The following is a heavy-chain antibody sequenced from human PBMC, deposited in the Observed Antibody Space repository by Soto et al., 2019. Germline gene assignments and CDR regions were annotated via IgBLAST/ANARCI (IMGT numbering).Heavy chain of an antibody. Sequence: PSETLSLTCTVSGGSISSYYWSWIRQPPGKGLEWIGYIYYSGSTNYNPSLKSRVTISVDTSKNQFSLKLSSVTAADTAVYYCARGSPPLYYDFWSGYGHNWFDPWGQGTLVTVSS. CDR2: IYYSGST. CDR1: GGSISSYY. V-gene: IGHV4-59*01. D-gene: IGHD3-3*01. J-gene: IGHJ5*02. CDR3: ARGSPPLYYDFWSGYGHNWFDP.